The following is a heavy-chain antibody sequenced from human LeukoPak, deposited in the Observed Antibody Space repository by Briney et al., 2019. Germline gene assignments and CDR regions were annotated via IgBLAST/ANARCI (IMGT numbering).Heavy chain of an antibody. CDR3: ARDDCSGGSCYSDY. V-gene: IGHV4-61*02. Sequence: SETLSLTCTVSGGSISSGSYYWSWIRQPAGKGLEWIGCIYTSGSTNYNPSLKSRVTILVDTSKNHFSLKLSSVTAADTAVYYCARDDCSGGSCYSDYWGQGTLVTVSS. CDR1: GGSISSGSYY. D-gene: IGHD2-15*01. CDR2: IYTSGST. J-gene: IGHJ4*02.